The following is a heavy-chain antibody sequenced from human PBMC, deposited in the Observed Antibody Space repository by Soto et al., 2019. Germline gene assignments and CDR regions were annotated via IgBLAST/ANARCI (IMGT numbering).Heavy chain of an antibody. V-gene: IGHV3-49*04. J-gene: IGHJ4*02. CDR2: IRPTAYGGTT. Sequence: GGSLRLSCAASGFTFGDYAMTWVRQAPGKGLEWVGFIRPTAYGGTTEFAASVKGRFTISRDDSNTIAYLQMSSLKTEDTAIYYCTRDPYSGTYYPFDYWGQGTLVTVSS. D-gene: IGHD1-26*01. CDR1: GFTFGDYA. CDR3: TRDPYSGTYYPFDY.